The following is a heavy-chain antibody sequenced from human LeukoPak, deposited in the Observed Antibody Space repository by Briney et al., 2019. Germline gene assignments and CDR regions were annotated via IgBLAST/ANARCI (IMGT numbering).Heavy chain of an antibody. CDR1: GFTFSDST. CDR3: TRHTERNSD. CDR2: IRTKPNTYAT. Sequence: GGSLKLSCAASGFTFSDSTIHGVRQASGKGLEWVGRIRTKPNTYATAYAASVKGRFTISRDDSKNTAYLQMNSLKTDDTAVYYCTRHTERNSDWGQGTLVTVSS. V-gene: IGHV3-73*01. D-gene: IGHD2/OR15-2a*01. J-gene: IGHJ1*01.